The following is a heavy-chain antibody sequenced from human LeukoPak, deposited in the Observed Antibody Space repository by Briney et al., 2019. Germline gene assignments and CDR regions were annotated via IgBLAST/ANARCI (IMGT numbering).Heavy chain of an antibody. Sequence: GGSLKLSCVGSGFTLSSYSMNWVRQAPGKGLEWVSYISSTSRTKYYTESVRGRFTISRDNAKNSLDLQMNDLRADDTAMYYCARDPNYAGSGLYFDFWDQGALVTVSS. CDR1: GFTLSSYS. J-gene: IGHJ4*02. D-gene: IGHD3-10*01. CDR2: ISSTSRTK. CDR3: ARDPNYAGSGLYFDF. V-gene: IGHV3-48*04.